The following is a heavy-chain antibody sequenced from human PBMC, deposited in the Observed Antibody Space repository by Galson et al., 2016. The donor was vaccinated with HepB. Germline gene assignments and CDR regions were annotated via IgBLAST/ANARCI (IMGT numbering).Heavy chain of an antibody. V-gene: IGHV3-43*02. CDR2: ISADGYTT. CDR3: AKDITGGYYSRGGYGMDV. D-gene: IGHD3-3*01. Sequence: SLRLSCAASGFTFDNYAMHWVRQAPGKGLEWVSLISADGYTTYYADSVKGRLTISRDNNKNSLSLQMNSLRTEDTALYYCAKDITGGYYSRGGYGMDVWGQGTTVTVSS. J-gene: IGHJ6*02. CDR1: GFTFDNYA.